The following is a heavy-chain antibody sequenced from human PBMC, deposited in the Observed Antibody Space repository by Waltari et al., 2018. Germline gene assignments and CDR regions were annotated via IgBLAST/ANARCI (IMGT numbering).Heavy chain of an antibody. CDR1: GFTFRRSW. CDR3: ARVIDYGDYELDS. CDR2: INSDGRST. J-gene: IGHJ4*02. Sequence: VQLVESGGGLVPPGESLTLSCAAPGFTFRRSWMHWVRQAPGKGLDWVSRINSDGRSTTYADSVKGRFTISRDNDKNTLYLHMNSLRGEDTAVYFCARVIDYGDYELDSWGQGTLVTV. D-gene: IGHD4-17*01. V-gene: IGHV3-74*01.